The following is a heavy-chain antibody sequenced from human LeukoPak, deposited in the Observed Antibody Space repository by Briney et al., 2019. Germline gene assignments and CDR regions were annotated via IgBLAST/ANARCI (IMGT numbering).Heavy chain of an antibody. CDR3: ARGRRY. CDR1: GGSFSGYY. CDR2: INHSGST. J-gene: IGHJ4*02. Sequence: KSSETLSLTCAVYGGSFSGYYWSWIRQPPGKGLEWIGEINHSGSTNYNPSLKSRVTISVDTSKNQFSLKLSSVTAADTAVYYCARGRRYWGQGTLVTVSS. V-gene: IGHV4-34*01.